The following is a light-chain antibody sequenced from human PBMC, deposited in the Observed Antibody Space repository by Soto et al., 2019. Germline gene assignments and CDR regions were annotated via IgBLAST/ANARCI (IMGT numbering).Light chain of an antibody. CDR2: GAS. Sequence: EIVMTQSPATLSVSPGERATLSCRASQSVSSNLAWYQQKPGQAPRLLIYGASSRATGIPDRFSGSGSGTDFTLAISGLEPADFAVYFCHQYGTSPQTFGQGTKVDIK. V-gene: IGKV3-20*01. CDR1: QSVSSN. J-gene: IGKJ1*01. CDR3: HQYGTSPQT.